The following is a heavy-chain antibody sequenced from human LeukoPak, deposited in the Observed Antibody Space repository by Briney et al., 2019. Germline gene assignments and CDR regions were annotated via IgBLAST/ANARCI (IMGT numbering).Heavy chain of an antibody. CDR3: ATMLNWNYEFSAFDI. V-gene: IGHV3-20*01. J-gene: IGHJ3*02. CDR2: NYWSCGST. D-gene: IGHD1-7*01. Sequence: GGALRPSCSASGFTFEDYGMGWVRQGPGEGLDGGSGNYWSCGSTGYADSVKGRFTISRDNAKNSLYLQMNSLRAEDTALYHCATMLNWNYEFSAFDIWGQGTMVTVSS. CDR1: GFTFEDYG.